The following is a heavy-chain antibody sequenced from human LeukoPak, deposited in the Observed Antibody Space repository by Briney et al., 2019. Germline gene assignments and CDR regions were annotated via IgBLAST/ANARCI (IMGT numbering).Heavy chain of an antibody. V-gene: IGHV1-2*02. CDR2: INPNSGGT. D-gene: IGHD4-11*01. CDR1: GYTFTGYY. J-gene: IGHJ6*03. Sequence: ASVKVSCKASGYTFTGYYMHWVRQAPGQGLEWMGWINPNSGGTNYAQKFQGRVTMTRDTSISTAYTELSRLRSDDTAVYYCASHSTYYYYYYMDVWGKGTTVTVSS. CDR3: ASHSTYYYYYYMDV.